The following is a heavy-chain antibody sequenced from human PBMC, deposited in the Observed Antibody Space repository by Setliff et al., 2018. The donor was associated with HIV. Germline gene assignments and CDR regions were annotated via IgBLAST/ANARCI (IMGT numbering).Heavy chain of an antibody. V-gene: IGHV1-69*05. CDR3: ARVVGYCSGGSCYSGWYFDL. CDR1: GNTFSSYG. Sequence: SVKVSCKASGNTFSSYGITWVRQAPGQGLEWMGGTTPLLGTTNYAQKFQGRVTITTDESTSTAYMELSSLRSEDTAVYYCARVVGYCSGGSCYSGWYFDLWGRGTLVTVS. J-gene: IGHJ2*01. D-gene: IGHD2-15*01. CDR2: TTPLLGTT.